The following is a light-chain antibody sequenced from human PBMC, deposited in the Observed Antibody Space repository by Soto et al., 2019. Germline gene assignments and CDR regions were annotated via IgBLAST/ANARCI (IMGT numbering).Light chain of an antibody. V-gene: IGKV3-15*01. CDR2: GTS. CDR1: QSVNSN. Sequence: EILMTHSPATLSLSPGERATLXXRASQSVNSNLARYQQKAGQAPRXVIYGTSTRATGIPARFSGSGSGTDFTLTISSLQFEDFAVYYCQQYNNWPRTFGQGTKVDIK. CDR3: QQYNNWPRT. J-gene: IGKJ1*01.